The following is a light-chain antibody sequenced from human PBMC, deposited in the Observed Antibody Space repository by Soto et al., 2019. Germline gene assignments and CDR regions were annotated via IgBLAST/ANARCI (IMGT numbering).Light chain of an antibody. CDR3: NSYASTTNGV. J-gene: IGLJ3*02. CDR1: SSDVGGYNY. Sequence: QSALTQPASVSGSPGQSITISCTGTSSDVGGYNYVSWYQHHPGKAPKLMIYEVSNRPSGVSNRFSGSKSGNTASLTISGLQAEDEADYYCNSYASTTNGVFGGGTKVTVL. CDR2: EVS. V-gene: IGLV2-14*01.